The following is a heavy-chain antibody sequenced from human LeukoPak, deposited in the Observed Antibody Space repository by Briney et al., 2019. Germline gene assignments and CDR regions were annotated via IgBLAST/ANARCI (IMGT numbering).Heavy chain of an antibody. V-gene: IGHV3-64*01. J-gene: IGHJ4*02. CDR2: ITSNGGTT. CDR1: GFTFSSYG. Sequence: GGSLRLSCAASGFTFSSYGMVWVRQAPGKGLEYVSGITSNGGTTYYGNSVKGRFTISRDNSKDTLYLQMGSLRSEDMAVYYCARGIRWASDYWGRGTLVTVAS. CDR3: ARGIRWASDY. D-gene: IGHD4-23*01.